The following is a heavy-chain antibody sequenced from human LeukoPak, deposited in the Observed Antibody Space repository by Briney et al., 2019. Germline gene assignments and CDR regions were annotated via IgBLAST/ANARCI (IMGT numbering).Heavy chain of an antibody. CDR2: IYYSGST. CDR1: GGSISSYY. V-gene: IGHV4-59*08. D-gene: IGHD6-6*01. CDR3: ARHGLYSSSAFDY. J-gene: IGHJ4*02. Sequence: PSETLSLTCTVSGGSISSYYWSWIRQPPGKGLEWIGYIYYSGSTNYNPSLKSRVTISVDTSKNQFSLKLSSVTAADTAVYYCARHGLYSSSAFDYWGQGTLVTV.